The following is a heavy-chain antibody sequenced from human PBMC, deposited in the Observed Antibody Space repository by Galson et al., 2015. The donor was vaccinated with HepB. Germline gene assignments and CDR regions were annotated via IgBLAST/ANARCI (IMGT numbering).Heavy chain of an antibody. V-gene: IGHV3-7*01. CDR2: IKQDGSEK. Sequence: SLRLSCAASGFTFSSYWMSWVRQAPGKGLEWVANIKQDGSEKYYVDSVKGRFTISRDNAKNSLYLQMNSLRAEDTAVYYCARESRVVVAAPNWFDPWGQGTLVTVSS. J-gene: IGHJ5*02. D-gene: IGHD2-15*01. CDR3: ARESRVVVAAPNWFDP. CDR1: GFTFSSYW.